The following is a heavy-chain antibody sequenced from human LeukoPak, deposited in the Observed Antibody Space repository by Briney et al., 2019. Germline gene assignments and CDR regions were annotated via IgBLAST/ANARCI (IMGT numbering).Heavy chain of an antibody. D-gene: IGHD3-10*01. Sequence: PSETLSLTCAVYGGSFSGYYWSWIRQPPGKGLEWIGEINHSGSTNYNPSLKSRVTISVDTSKNQFSLKLSSVTAADTAVYYCARAAYGSGSYYRAFDYWGQGTLVTVSS. CDR2: INHSGST. J-gene: IGHJ4*02. V-gene: IGHV4-34*01. CDR1: GGSFSGYY. CDR3: ARAAYGSGSYYRAFDY.